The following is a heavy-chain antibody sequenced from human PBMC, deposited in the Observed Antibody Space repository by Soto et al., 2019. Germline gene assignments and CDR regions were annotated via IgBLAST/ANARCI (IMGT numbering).Heavy chain of an antibody. V-gene: IGHV3-64D*06. CDR1: GFTFSTSP. J-gene: IGHJ4*02. CDR3: GRKEVSGPIDY. Sequence: HPGGSLRLSCSASGFTFSTSPMHWVRQAPGKGLEYVSAIGPTGRTTYYADSLKGRFTTSRDNSRSTVYLHMSSLRTEDTAVYYCGRKEVSGPIDYWGQGTLVTVLL. CDR2: IGPTGRTT.